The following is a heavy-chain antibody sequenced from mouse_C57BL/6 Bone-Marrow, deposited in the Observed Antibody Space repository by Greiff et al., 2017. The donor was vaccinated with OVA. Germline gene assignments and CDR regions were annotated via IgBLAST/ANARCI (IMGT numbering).Heavy chain of an antibody. D-gene: IGHD1-1*01. J-gene: IGHJ2*01. CDR1: GFTFSDYY. Sequence: EVMLVESEGGLVQPGSSMKLSCTASGFTFSDYYMAWVRQVPEKGLEWVANINYDGSSTYYLDSLKSRFIISRDNAKNILYLQMSSLKSEDTATYYCARERDYYGKVFDYWGQGTTLTVSS. CDR3: ARERDYYGKVFDY. CDR2: INYDGSST. V-gene: IGHV5-16*01.